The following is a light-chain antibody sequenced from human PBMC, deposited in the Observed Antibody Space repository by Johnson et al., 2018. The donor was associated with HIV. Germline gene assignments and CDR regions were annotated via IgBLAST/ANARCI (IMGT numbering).Light chain of an antibody. V-gene: IGLV1-51*02. CDR2: ENN. CDR1: SSNIGNNY. CDR3: GTWDSGLGAVYV. Sequence: QSVLTQPPSVSAAPGQKVTISCSGSSSNIGNNYVSWYQLLPGTAPKLLIYENNKRPSGIPERFSGSKSGTSATLGITGLQTGDEADYYCGTWDSGLGAVYVFGPGTKVTVL. J-gene: IGLJ1*01.